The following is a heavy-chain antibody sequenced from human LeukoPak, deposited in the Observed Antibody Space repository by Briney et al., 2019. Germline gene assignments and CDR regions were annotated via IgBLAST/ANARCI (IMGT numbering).Heavy chain of an antibody. V-gene: IGHV3-74*01. D-gene: IGHD1-26*01. Sequence: GRSLRLSCAASGFTFSSYWMHWVRQAPGKGLVWVSRINSDESTTTYADSVRGRFTISRDNAKDTVYLQMNSLRAEDTAIYYCARTAGGPYFFDSWGQGTLVTVSS. J-gene: IGHJ4*02. CDR2: INSDESTT. CDR1: GFTFSSYW. CDR3: ARTAGGPYFFDS.